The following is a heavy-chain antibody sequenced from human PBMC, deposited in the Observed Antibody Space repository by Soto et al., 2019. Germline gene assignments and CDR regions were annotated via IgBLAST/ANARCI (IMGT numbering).Heavy chain of an antibody. CDR2: ISGSGGST. CDR3: AKGGAYYDSLTGYYDTMYFDY. J-gene: IGHJ4*02. CDR1: GFTFSSYA. D-gene: IGHD3-9*01. Sequence: EVQLLESGGGLVQPGGSLRLSCAASGFTFSSYAMSWVRQAPGKGLEWVSAISGSGGSTYYADSVKGRFTISRDNSKNTLYLQMNSLRAEDTAVYYCAKGGAYYDSLTGYYDTMYFDYWGQGTLVTVSS. V-gene: IGHV3-23*01.